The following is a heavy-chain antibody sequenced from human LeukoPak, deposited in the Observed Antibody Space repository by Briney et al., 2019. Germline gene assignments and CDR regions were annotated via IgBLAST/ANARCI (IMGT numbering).Heavy chain of an antibody. CDR3: ARGKGVMITFGGVMGY. V-gene: IGHV1-46*01. D-gene: IGHD3-16*01. Sequence: ASVKVSCKASGYTFTSYYMHWVRQAPGQGLGWMGIINPSGGSTSYAQKFQGRVTMTRDTSTSTVYMELSSLRSEDTAVYYCARGKGVMITFGGVMGYWGQGTLVTVSS. CDR2: INPSGGST. J-gene: IGHJ4*02. CDR1: GYTFTSYY.